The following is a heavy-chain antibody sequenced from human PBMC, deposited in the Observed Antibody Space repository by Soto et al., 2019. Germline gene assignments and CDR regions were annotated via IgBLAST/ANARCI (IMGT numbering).Heavy chain of an antibody. Sequence: SVKVSCKASGGTFSSYAISWVRQAPGQGLEWMGGIIPIFGTANYAQKFQGRVTITADKSTSTAYMELSSLRSEDTAVYYCARVDYAFWSGYLEVWGQGTTVTVSS. CDR2: IIPIFGTA. CDR3: ARVDYAFWSGYLEV. D-gene: IGHD3-3*01. J-gene: IGHJ6*02. CDR1: GGTFSSYA. V-gene: IGHV1-69*06.